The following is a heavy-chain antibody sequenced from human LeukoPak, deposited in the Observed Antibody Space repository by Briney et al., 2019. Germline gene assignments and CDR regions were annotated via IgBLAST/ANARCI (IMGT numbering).Heavy chain of an antibody. CDR2: ISAGSSNP. Sequence: GGTLRLSCSASGFSFASYGMNWVRQAPGSGLKWVAYISAGSSNPFYADSVKGRFTISRDDADNFLHLQMNSLSAEDTAVYYCARGAVQANTPFYFDFWGQGALVTVSS. V-gene: IGHV3-48*01. CDR3: ARGAVQANTPFYFDF. J-gene: IGHJ4*02. CDR1: GFSFASYG. D-gene: IGHD1-26*01.